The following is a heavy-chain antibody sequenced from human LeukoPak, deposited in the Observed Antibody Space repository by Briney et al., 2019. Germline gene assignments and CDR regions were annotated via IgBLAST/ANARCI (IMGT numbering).Heavy chain of an antibody. J-gene: IGHJ4*02. CDR1: GGSISGGGYY. CDR3: ARGIYPMVRGDPGYYFDY. Sequence: SETLSLTCTVSGGSISGGGYYWSWIRQPPGKGLEWIGYINHSGNTYYNPSLKSRVTISVDTSKNQFSLKLSSVTAADTAVYYCARGIYPMVRGDPGYYFDYWGQGTLVTVSS. CDR2: INHSGNT. V-gene: IGHV4-61*08. D-gene: IGHD3-10*01.